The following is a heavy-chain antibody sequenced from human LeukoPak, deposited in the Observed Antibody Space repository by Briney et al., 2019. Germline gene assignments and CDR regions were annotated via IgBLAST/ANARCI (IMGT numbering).Heavy chain of an antibody. J-gene: IGHJ4*02. CDR1: GFTFSSYG. V-gene: IGHV3-30*03. D-gene: IGHD3-10*01. CDR3: AQIQFGESDFDH. CDR2: ISYDGSNK. Sequence: GGSLRLSCAASGFTFSSYGMHWVRQAPGKGLEWVAVISYDGSNKYYADSVKGRFTISRDNSKNTLYLQMNSLRAEDTAVYYCAQIQFGESDFDHWGQGTLVTVSS.